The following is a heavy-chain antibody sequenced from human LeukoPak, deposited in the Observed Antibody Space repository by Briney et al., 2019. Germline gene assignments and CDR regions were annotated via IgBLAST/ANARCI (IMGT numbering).Heavy chain of an antibody. D-gene: IGHD4-17*01. CDR3: ARGRYSDATSPDF. CDR2: ISSTGTDT. Sequence: GGSLRLSCAASGFIFSNYGMNWVRQAPGKGLEWVSLISSTGTDTFYADSVKGRFTTSRDNPKNSLYLQMNSLRAEDTALYYCARGRYSDATSPDFWGQGTLVTVS. V-gene: IGHV3-21*01. CDR1: GFIFSNYG. J-gene: IGHJ4*02.